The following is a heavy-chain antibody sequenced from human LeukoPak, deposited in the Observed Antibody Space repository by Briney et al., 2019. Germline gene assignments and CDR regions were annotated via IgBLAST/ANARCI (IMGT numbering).Heavy chain of an antibody. CDR1: GCSISSGGYY. CDR2: IYYSGST. J-gene: IGHJ4*02. Sequence: SETLSLTCTVSGCSISSGGYYWSWIRQHPGKGLEWIGYIYYSGSTYYNPSLKSRVTISVDTSKNQFSLKLSSVTAADTAVYYCARCGSDRVFDYWGQGTLVTVSS. V-gene: IGHV4-31*03. D-gene: IGHD1-14*01. CDR3: ARCGSDRVFDY.